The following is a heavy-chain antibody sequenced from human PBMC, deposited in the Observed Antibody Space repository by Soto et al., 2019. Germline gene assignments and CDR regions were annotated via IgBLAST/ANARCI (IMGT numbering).Heavy chain of an antibody. J-gene: IGHJ6*02. Sequence: ASVKVSCKASGYTFTSYGISWVRQAPGQGLEWMGWISAYNGNTNYAQKLQGRVTMTTDTSTSTAYMELRSLRSDDTAVYYCARDDSVRGTYSCGPLYYYYGMDVWGQGTTVTVSS. CDR2: ISAYNGNT. V-gene: IGHV1-18*01. CDR3: ARDDSVRGTYSCGPLYYYYGMDV. CDR1: GYTFTSYG. D-gene: IGHD6-19*01.